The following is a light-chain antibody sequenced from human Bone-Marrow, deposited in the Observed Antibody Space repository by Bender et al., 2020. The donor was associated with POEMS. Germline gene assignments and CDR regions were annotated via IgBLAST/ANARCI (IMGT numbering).Light chain of an antibody. CDR3: ATWDDSLSVWF. CDR1: SSDVGNYNF. CDR2: EVT. Sequence: QSALTQPPSASDSPGQPVTISCTGSSSDVGNYNFVSWYQQHPGKAPKLLIYEVTKRPSGVPDRFSGSKSGSSASLAIRGLRSEDEAVYYCATWDDSLSVWFFGGGTKLTVL. J-gene: IGLJ3*02. V-gene: IGLV2-8*01.